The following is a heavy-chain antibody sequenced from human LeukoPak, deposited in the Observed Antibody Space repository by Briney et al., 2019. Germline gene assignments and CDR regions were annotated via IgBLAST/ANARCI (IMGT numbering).Heavy chain of an antibody. V-gene: IGHV3-74*01. J-gene: IGHJ4*02. Sequence: PGGSLRLSCAASGFTFSSHWMHWVRQAPGKGLVWVSRMNTDGSSINHADSVKGRFTIPRDNAKNALYLQMNSLRAEDTAVYYCARGGEGYNGPGFNWGQGTLVTVSS. D-gene: IGHD5-12*01. CDR1: GFTFSSHW. CDR3: ARGGEGYNGPGFN. CDR2: MNTDGSSI.